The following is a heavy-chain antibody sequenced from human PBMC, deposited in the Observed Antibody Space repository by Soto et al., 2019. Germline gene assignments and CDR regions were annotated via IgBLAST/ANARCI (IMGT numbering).Heavy chain of an antibody. V-gene: IGHV4-59*01. J-gene: IGHJ5*02. CDR3: ARGGDYDFWSGYSNWFDP. CDR1: GGSISSYY. CDR2: IYYSGST. Sequence: SETLSLTCTVSGGSISSYYWSWIRQPPGKGLEWIGFIYYSGSTNYNPSLKSRVTISVDTSKNQFSLKLSSVTAADTAVYYCARGGDYDFWSGYSNWFDPWGQGTLVTVSS. D-gene: IGHD3-3*01.